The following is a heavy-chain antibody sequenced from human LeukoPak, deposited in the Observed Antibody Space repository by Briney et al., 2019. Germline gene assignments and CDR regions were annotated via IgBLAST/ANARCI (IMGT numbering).Heavy chain of an antibody. CDR3: ARHYYDSSGLAYYFDN. D-gene: IGHD3-22*01. CDR1: GGSVSSFSSY. V-gene: IGHV4-39*01. Sequence: PSETLSLTCTVSGGSVSSFSSYWGWIRQPPGKGLEWIGSIRYSGRTYYNPSLQSRVTMSVDTSKNQFSLRLSSVTAADTAVYSCARHYYDSSGLAYYFDNWGQGTLVTVSS. CDR2: IRYSGRT. J-gene: IGHJ4*02.